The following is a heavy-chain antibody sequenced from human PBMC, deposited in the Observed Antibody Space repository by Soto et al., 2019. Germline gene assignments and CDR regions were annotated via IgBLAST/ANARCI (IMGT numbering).Heavy chain of an antibody. CDR2: ISTSSRTI. Sequence: GGSLRLSCAASGFTLSNNEMNWVRQAPGKGLEWVSYISTSSRTIYYADSVKGRFTISRDNAKNTLYLQMNGLTAEDTAVYYCARESGDWPLNWFDPWGLGTLVTVSS. J-gene: IGHJ5*02. D-gene: IGHD2-21*02. CDR1: GFTLSNNE. V-gene: IGHV3-48*03. CDR3: ARESGDWPLNWFDP.